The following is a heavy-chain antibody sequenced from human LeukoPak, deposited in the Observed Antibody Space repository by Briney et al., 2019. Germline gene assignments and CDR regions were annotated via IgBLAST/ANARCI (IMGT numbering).Heavy chain of an antibody. CDR2: IYSGGST. Sequence: GGSLRLSCAASGFTVSSKYMSWVRQAPGKGLEWVSVIYSGGSTNYADSVKGRFTISRDNSKNTLYLQMNSLRAEDTAVYYCAKELVPLWFDPWGQGTLVTVSS. V-gene: IGHV3-53*01. CDR1: GFTVSSKY. J-gene: IGHJ5*02. D-gene: IGHD3-9*01. CDR3: AKELVPLWFDP.